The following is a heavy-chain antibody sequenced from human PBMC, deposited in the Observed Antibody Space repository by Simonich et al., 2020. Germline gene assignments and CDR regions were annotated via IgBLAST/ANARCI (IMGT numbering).Heavy chain of an antibody. D-gene: IGHD2-2*01. J-gene: IGHJ5*02. CDR1: GYTFTSYD. CDR3: ARARYCSSTSCYNWFDP. CDR2: MNPNHGNT. Sequence: QVKLVQSGAEVKKPGASVKVSCKASGYTFTSYDINWVRQATGHGLEWMRCMNPNHGNTSYEKKFQGRVTITRNNSISTAYMELSSLRSEDTAVYYCARARYCSSTSCYNWFDPWGQGTLVTVSS. V-gene: IGHV1-8*02.